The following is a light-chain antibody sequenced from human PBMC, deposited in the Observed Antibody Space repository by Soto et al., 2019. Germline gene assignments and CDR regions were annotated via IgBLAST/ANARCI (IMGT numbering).Light chain of an antibody. J-gene: IGLJ2*01. CDR3: SSYTTRATLV. CDR2: AVT. V-gene: IGLV2-14*01. CDR1: SSDAGSYNS. Sequence: QSALTQPASVSGSPGQSIAISCTGTSSDAGSYNSVSWYQQFPGKAPKLILYAVTNRPSGVSNRFSGSKSGNTASLTISGLQAEDEADYFCSSYTTRATLVFGVGTKLTVL.